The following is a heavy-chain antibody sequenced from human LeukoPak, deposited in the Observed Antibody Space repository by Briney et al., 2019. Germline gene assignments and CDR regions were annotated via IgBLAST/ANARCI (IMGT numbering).Heavy chain of an antibody. D-gene: IGHD3-10*01. CDR3: AREDIMVRGVIIRPLRY. Sequence: GGSLRLSCAASGFTFSSYAMHWVRQAPGKGLEWVAVISYDGSNKYYADSVKGRFTISRDNSKNTLYLQMNSLRAEDTAVYYCAREDIMVRGVIIRPLRYWGQGTLVTVSS. V-gene: IGHV3-30-3*01. CDR2: ISYDGSNK. CDR1: GFTFSSYA. J-gene: IGHJ4*02.